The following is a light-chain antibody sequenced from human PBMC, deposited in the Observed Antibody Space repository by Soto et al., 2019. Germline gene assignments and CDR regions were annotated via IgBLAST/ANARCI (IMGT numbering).Light chain of an antibody. CDR2: EVT. CDR1: SSDVGAYKY. J-gene: IGLJ2*01. V-gene: IGLV2-8*01. Sequence: QSVLTQPPSASGSPGQSVTISCTGTSSDVGAYKYVSWYQQHPGKAPRLLIYEVTKRPSGVPDRFSGSKSGNTASLSVSGLQSEDEADYYCSSNVGTTKMVVGGGTQLTV. CDR3: SSNVGTTKMV.